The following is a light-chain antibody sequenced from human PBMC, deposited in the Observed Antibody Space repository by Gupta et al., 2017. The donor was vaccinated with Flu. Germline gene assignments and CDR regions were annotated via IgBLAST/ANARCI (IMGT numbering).Light chain of an antibody. V-gene: IGLV2-14*03. Sequence: TIACTGASSDVGAIDYVGWHQQHPANAHNLILHNVRRRPSGVACRFSGSKAGNTASPTISGLQEEDDAMYFCSSYTPSIPWVFGSGTKLTVL. CDR2: NVR. CDR3: SSYTPSIPWV. CDR1: SSDVGAIDY. J-gene: IGLJ3*02.